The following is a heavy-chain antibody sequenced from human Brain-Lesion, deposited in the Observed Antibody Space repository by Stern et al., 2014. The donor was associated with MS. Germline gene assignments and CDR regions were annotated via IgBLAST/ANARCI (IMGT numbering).Heavy chain of an antibody. CDR1: GFPFSNYW. CDR3: ARGERWFDS. Sequence: EVQLVESGGGLVQPGGSLRRSCAASGFPFSNYWMHWVVPAPGKGLVWVSRVNNDGRRTSYADSVKGRFTMSRDNAKNTLYLQMNSLRVEDTAIYYCARGERWFDSWGQGTLVTVSS. V-gene: IGHV3-74*01. J-gene: IGHJ5*01. CDR2: VNNDGRRT.